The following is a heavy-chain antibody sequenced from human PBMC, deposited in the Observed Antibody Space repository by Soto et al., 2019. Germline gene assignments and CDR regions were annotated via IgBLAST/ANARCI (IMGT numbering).Heavy chain of an antibody. D-gene: IGHD3-3*01. CDR1: GGSFSGYY. Sequence: QVQLQQWGAGLLKPSETLSLTCAVYGGSFSGYYWSWIRQPPGKGLEWIGEINHSGSTNYNPSLKSRVTISVDTSKNQFSLKLSSVTAADTAVYYCARSDFWSGYYTVPAYYGMDVWGQGTTVTVSS. CDR3: ARSDFWSGYYTVPAYYGMDV. J-gene: IGHJ6*02. CDR2: INHSGST. V-gene: IGHV4-34*01.